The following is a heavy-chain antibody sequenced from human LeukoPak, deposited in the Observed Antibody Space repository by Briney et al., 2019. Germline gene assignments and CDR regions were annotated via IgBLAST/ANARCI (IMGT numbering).Heavy chain of an antibody. J-gene: IGHJ4*02. CDR1: GYTFTNNY. CDR3: SRDDSSSMFDY. D-gene: IGHD6-13*01. V-gene: IGHV1-18*04. Sequence: ASVMVSSRASGYTFTNNYMHWVRQAPGQGLQWMGWISSYNDNTNYSKQLQDRATITTDTTTSTVYLQLRSRRSADTATYSCSRDDSSSMFDYWGQGTLVSVSS. CDR2: ISSYNDNT.